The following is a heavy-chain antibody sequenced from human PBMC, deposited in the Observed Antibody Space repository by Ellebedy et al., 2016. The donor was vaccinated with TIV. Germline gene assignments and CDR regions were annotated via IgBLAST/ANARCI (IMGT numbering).Heavy chain of an antibody. CDR2: INHSGST. CDR3: ARGSVLLWFGAFDP. J-gene: IGHJ5*02. CDR1: GFTFSNSG. Sequence: MPGGSLRLSCAASGFTFSNSGMHWVRQPPGKGLEWIGEINHSGSTNYNPSLKSRVTISVDTSKNQFSLKLSSVTAADTAVYYCARGSVLLWFGAFDPWGQGTLVTVSS. D-gene: IGHD3-10*01. V-gene: IGHV4-34*01.